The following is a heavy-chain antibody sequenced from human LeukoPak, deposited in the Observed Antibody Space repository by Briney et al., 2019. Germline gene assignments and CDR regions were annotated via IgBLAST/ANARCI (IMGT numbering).Heavy chain of an antibody. V-gene: IGHV1-18*01. CDR1: GYTFTSYG. J-gene: IGHJ4*02. D-gene: IGHD3-22*01. CDR2: ISAYNGNT. CDR3: ARSDLITYYYDSSGYLFDY. Sequence: ASVKVSCKASGYTFTSYGISWVRQAPGQGLEWMGWISAYNGNTNYAQKLQGRVTMTTDTSTSTAYMELRSLRSDDTAVYYCARSDLITYYYDSSGYLFDYWGQGTLVTVSS.